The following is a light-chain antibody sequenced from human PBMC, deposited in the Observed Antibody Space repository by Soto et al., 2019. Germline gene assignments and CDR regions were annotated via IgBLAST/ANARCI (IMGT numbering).Light chain of an antibody. CDR1: QGISSY. V-gene: IGKV1-9*01. J-gene: IGKJ4*01. CDR3: QQLNSYPPF. Sequence: DIQLTQSPSFLSASVGDRVTITCRASQGISSYLAWYQQKPGKAPKLLIYAASTLQSGVPSRFSGSGSGTEFTLIISSLQPEDFATYYCQQLNSYPPFFGGGTKVEIK. CDR2: AAS.